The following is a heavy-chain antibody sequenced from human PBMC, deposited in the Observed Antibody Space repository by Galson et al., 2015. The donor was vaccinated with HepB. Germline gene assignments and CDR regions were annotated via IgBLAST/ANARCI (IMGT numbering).Heavy chain of an antibody. D-gene: IGHD2-2*01. J-gene: IGHJ5*02. CDR3: ARDPLGSCSSTSCYHLGFDP. Sequence: SVKVSCKASGYTFTGYYMHWVRQAPGQGLEWMGWINPNSGGTNYAQKFQGRVTMTRDTSISTAYMELSRLRSDDTAVYYCARDPLGSCSSTSCYHLGFDPWGQGTLVTVSS. CDR1: GYTFTGYY. V-gene: IGHV1-2*02. CDR2: INPNSGGT.